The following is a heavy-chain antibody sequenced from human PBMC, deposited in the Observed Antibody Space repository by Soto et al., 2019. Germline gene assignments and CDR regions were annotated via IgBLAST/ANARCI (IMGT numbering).Heavy chain of an antibody. J-gene: IGHJ4*02. Sequence: DVLLVESGGGLVQPGRSLRLSCAASGFTFDDYAMHWVRQAPGKGLEWVSGISWNSGSIGYADSVKGRFTISRDNAKNSLYLQMNSLRAEDTALYYCAKDRGLVLSFYFDYWGQGTLVTVSS. CDR3: AKDRGLVLSFYFDY. CDR1: GFTFDDYA. D-gene: IGHD6-19*01. V-gene: IGHV3-9*01. CDR2: ISWNSGSI.